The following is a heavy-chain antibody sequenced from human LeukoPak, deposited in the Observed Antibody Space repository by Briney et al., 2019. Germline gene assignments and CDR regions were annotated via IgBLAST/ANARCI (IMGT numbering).Heavy chain of an antibody. V-gene: IGHV4-4*07. Sequence: SETLSLTCTVPGGSISSYYWSWIRQPAGKGLEWIGRIYTSGSTNYNPSLKSRVTMSVDTSKNQFSLQLNSVTPEDTAVYYCARDQKKGILRSGAFDIWGQGTMVTVSS. CDR3: ARDQKKGILRSGAFDI. CDR1: GGSISSYY. CDR2: IYTSGST. D-gene: IGHD2-15*01. J-gene: IGHJ3*02.